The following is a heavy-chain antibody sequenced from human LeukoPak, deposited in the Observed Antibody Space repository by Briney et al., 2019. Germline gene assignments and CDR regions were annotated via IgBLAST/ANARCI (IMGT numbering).Heavy chain of an antibody. CDR1: GGSISSGDYY. Sequence: SQTLSLTCTVSGGSISSGDYYWSWIRQPPGKGLEWIGYIYYSGSTYYNPSLKSRVTISLDTSKNQFSLKLSYVTAADTAVYYCARDIVVPAHTGFDPWGQGTLVTVSS. CDR3: ARDIVVPAHTGFDP. CDR2: IYYSGST. D-gene: IGHD2-2*01. V-gene: IGHV4-30-4*08. J-gene: IGHJ5*02.